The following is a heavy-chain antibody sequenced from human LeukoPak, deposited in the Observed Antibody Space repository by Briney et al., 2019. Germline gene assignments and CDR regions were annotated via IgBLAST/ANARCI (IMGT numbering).Heavy chain of an antibody. D-gene: IGHD3-9*01. CDR2: ISAYNGNT. CDR1: GDSFTSSG. Sequence: ASVKVSCKASGDSFTSSGISWVRQAPGQGLEWMGWISAYNGNTRYAQKLQGRVTMTTDTSTSTAYMELRSLRSDDTAVYYCARADAPKVGRTKTYYDILTGYYHYYYYGMDVWGQGTTVTVSS. J-gene: IGHJ6*02. CDR3: ARADAPKVGRTKTYYDILTGYYHYYYYGMDV. V-gene: IGHV1-18*01.